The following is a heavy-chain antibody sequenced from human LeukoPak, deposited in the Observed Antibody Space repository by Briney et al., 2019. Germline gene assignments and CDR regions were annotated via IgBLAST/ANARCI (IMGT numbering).Heavy chain of an antibody. CDR3: ARVFGSGSYRMSSFDY. J-gene: IGHJ4*02. D-gene: IGHD3-10*01. Sequence: YPVYSDTRYIPSFQGQVNISADKSKSTAYLQWRSVKASDTAIYYCARVFGSGSYRMSSFDYWGRGTLVTVS. V-gene: IGHV5-51*01. CDR2: YPVYSDT.